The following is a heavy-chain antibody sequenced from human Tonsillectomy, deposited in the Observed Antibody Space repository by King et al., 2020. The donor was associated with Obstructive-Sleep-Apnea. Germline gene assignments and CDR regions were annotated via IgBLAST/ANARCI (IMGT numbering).Heavy chain of an antibody. D-gene: IGHD3-10*01. J-gene: IGHJ4*02. CDR3: AKGGPGDVDVAHKNY. V-gene: IGHV3-23*04. Sequence: DVQLVESGGGLVQPGGSLRLSCAASGFSFSTYGMNWVRQAPGKGLEWVSAISAGGGHTYHADSVKGRFTISRDTSKNTLYLQRNSLRAEDTAVYYCAKGGPGDVDVAHKNYWGQGTLVIVSS. CDR2: ISAGGGHT. CDR1: GFSFSTYG.